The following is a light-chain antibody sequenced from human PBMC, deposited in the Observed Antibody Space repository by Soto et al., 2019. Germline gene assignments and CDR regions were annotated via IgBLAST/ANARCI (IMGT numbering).Light chain of an antibody. CDR1: SSDVGSYNL. V-gene: IGLV2-23*03. Sequence: QSALTQPASVAGSPGQSITISCTGTSSDVGSYNLVSWYQQHPGKAPKLMIYEGSKRPSGVSNRFSGYKSGNTASLTISGLQAEDEVDYYGCSYAGSSTFHVVFGGGTTLTVL. CDR3: CSYAGSSTFHVV. CDR2: EGS. J-gene: IGLJ2*01.